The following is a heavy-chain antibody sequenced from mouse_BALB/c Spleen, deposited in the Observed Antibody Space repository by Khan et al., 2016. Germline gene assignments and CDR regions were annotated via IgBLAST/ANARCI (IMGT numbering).Heavy chain of an antibody. CDR1: GFDFSRYW. D-gene: IGHD1-1*01. V-gene: IGHV4-1*02. J-gene: IGHJ2*01. Sequence: EVKLLESGGGLVQPGGSLKLSCAASGFDFSRYWMSWVRQAPGQGLEWIGEINPDSSTINYKPSLKDKFIISRDNAKNTLYLQMSKVRAEDTALYYCGRLYHYGFVDYWGQGTTLTVSS. CDR3: GRLYHYGFVDY. CDR2: INPDSSTI.